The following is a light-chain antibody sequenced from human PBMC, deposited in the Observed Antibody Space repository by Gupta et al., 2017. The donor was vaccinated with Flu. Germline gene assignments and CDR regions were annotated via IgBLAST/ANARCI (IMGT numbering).Light chain of an antibody. V-gene: IGKV3-20*01. J-gene: IGKJ1*01. CDR1: PSVSSTF. Sequence: EIVLTQSPGTLSLSPGERATLSCRASPSVSSTFLAWYQQKPGQAPRLLLYGTSSRATGIPDRFSGSGYGKDFTLTISRLEPEEFAVYYCQHYVSAHQRGWTFGQGTKVEIK. CDR2: GTS. CDR3: QHYVSAHQRGWT.